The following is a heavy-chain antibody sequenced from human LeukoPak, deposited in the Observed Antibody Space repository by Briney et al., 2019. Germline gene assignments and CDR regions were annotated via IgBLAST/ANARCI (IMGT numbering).Heavy chain of an antibody. V-gene: IGHV3-48*01. CDR2: ISSSSSTI. J-gene: IGHJ4*02. Sequence: GGSLRLSCAASGFTFSSYSMNWVRQAPGKGLEWVSYISSSSSTIYYADSVKGRFTISRDNAKNSLYLQMNSLRAEDTAVYYCARDLEMATPVPPRWGQGTLVTVSS. CDR1: GFTFSSYS. CDR3: ARDLEMATPVPPR. D-gene: IGHD5-24*01.